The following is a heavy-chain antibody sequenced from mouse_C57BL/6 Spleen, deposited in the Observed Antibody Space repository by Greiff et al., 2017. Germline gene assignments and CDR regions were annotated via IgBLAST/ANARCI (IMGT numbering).Heavy chain of an antibody. CDR2: ISSGGSYT. CDR3: EREGDYYGSGLFAMDY. Sequence: EVQLVESGGDLVKPGGSLKLSCAASGFTFSSYGMSWVRQTPDKRLEWVATISSGGSYTYYPDSVKGRFTISRDNAKNTLYLQMSSLKSEDTAMYYCEREGDYYGSGLFAMDYWGQGTSVTVSS. J-gene: IGHJ4*01. D-gene: IGHD1-1*01. CDR1: GFTFSSYG. V-gene: IGHV5-6*01.